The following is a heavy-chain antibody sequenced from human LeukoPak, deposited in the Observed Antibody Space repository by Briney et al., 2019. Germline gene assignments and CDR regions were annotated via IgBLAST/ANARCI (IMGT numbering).Heavy chain of an antibody. J-gene: IGHJ6*03. D-gene: IGHD6-13*01. V-gene: IGHV1-46*01. CDR1: GYTFTSYY. CDR2: INPSGGST. CDR3: ARGRKGSSSWYDYYYYMDV. Sequence: ASVKVSCKASGYTFTSYYMHWVRQAPGQGLEWMGIINPSGGSTSYAQKFQGRVTMTRDMSTSTVYMELSSLRSEDTAVYYCARGRKGSSSWYDYYYYMDVWGKGTTVTISS.